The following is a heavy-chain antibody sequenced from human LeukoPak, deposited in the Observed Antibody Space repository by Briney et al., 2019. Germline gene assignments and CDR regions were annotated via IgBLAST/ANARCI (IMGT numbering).Heavy chain of an antibody. CDR1: GFTFSSYS. J-gene: IGHJ4*02. CDR2: ISSSSSTI. D-gene: IGHD3-22*01. Sequence: PGGSLRLSCAASGFTFSSYSMNWVRQAPGKGLEWVSYISSSSSTIYYADSVKGRFTISRDNAKNSLYLQMNSLRDEDTAVYYCARDRSPYESSAYYLDYWGQGTLATVSS. CDR3: ARDRSPYESSAYYLDY. V-gene: IGHV3-48*02.